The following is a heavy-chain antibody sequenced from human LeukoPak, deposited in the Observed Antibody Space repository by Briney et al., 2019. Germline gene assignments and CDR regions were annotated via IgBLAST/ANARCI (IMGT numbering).Heavy chain of an antibody. CDR2: VYHTGST. CDR3: ARGFASGWYSRYDP. J-gene: IGHJ5*02. Sequence: PSETLSLTCTVSGDPVSRGSYYWSWIRQPPGKELEWIGYVYHTGSTNYNPSLKSRVTISVDTSKNEFSLKMTSVIAADTAVYYCARGFASGWYSRYDPWGQGTLVTVSS. V-gene: IGHV4-61*01. CDR1: GDPVSRGSYY. D-gene: IGHD6-19*01.